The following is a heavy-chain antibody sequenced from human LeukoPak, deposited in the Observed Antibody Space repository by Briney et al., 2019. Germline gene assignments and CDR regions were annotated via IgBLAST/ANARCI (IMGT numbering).Heavy chain of an antibody. D-gene: IGHD2-15*01. J-gene: IGHJ4*02. CDR1: GFTFSSSA. CDR2: ISNNGGYT. V-gene: IGHV3-23*01. CDR3: AKQLGYCSDGSCYFPY. Sequence: GGSLRLSCAASGFTFSSSAMSWVRQAPGKGLEWVSAISNNGGYTYYADSVQGRFTISRGNSKSTLCLQMNSLRAEDTAVYYCAKQLGYCSDGSCYFPYWGQGTLVTVSS.